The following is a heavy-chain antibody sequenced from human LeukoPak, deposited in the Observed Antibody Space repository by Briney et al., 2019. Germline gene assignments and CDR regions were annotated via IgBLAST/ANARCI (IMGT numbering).Heavy chain of an antibody. CDR2: IYYSGST. D-gene: IGHD4-17*01. J-gene: IGHJ5*02. CDR3: TTVTTWGGVGWFDP. CDR1: GGSISSGGYY. Sequence: SETLSLTCTVSGGSISSGGYYLSWIRQHPGKGLEWIGYIYYSGSTYYNPSLKSRVTISVDTSKNQFSLKLSSVTAADTAVYYCTTVTTWGGVGWFDPWGQGTLVTVSS. V-gene: IGHV4-31*03.